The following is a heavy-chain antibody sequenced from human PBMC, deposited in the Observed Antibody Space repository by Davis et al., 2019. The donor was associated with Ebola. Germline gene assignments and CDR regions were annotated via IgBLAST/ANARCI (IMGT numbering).Heavy chain of an antibody. V-gene: IGHV3-23*01. CDR1: GFTFTYYA. J-gene: IGHJ5*02. CDR3: AKCPGGGSCYPWFDP. CDR2: ISCIGGST. Sequence: PAGSLTLSCPASGFTFTYYAMIWVRQAPGKGLEWVSAISCIGGSTYYADSVKGRFTISRDNSKNMLYLQMNSLRAEDTAVYYCAKCPGGGSCYPWFDPWGQGTLVTVAS. D-gene: IGHD2-15*01.